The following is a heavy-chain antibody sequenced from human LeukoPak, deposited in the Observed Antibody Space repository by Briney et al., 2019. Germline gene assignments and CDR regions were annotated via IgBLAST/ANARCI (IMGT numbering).Heavy chain of an antibody. CDR1: GFTFSSYG. J-gene: IGHJ4*02. V-gene: IGHV3-30*02. D-gene: IGHD5-24*01. Sequence: GGSLRLSCAASGFTFSSYGMHWVRQAPGKGLEWVAFIRYDGSNKYYADSVKGRFTISRDNSKNTLYLQMNSLRAEDTAVYYCAMDSSWLPLKFDYWGQGTLVTVST. CDR3: AMDSSWLPLKFDY. CDR2: IRYDGSNK.